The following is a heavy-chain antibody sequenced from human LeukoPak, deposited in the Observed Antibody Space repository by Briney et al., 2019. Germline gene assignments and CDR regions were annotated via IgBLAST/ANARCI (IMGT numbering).Heavy chain of an antibody. J-gene: IGHJ4*02. CDR3: AKEEDYGDYNYYFDY. D-gene: IGHD4-17*01. V-gene: IGHV3-30*18. Sequence: GGSLRLSCTASGFTFRNYGMHWVRQAPGKGLEWVAVISYDGSNKYYADSVKGRFTISRDNSKNTLYLQMNSLRAEDTAVYYCAKEEDYGDYNYYFDYWGQGTLVAVSS. CDR2: ISYDGSNK. CDR1: GFTFRNYG.